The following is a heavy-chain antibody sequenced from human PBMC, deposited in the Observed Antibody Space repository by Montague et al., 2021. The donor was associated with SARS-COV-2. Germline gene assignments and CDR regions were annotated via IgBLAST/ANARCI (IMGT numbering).Heavy chain of an antibody. CDR3: ARDRGRATDDY. CDR2: ISSSSSYI. D-gene: IGHD5-12*01. Sequence: SLRLSCAASGFTFNSYSINWVRQAPGKGLEWVSSISSSSSYIYYADSVKGRSTISRDNAKNSLYLQMNSLRAEDTAVYYCARDRGRATDDYWAREPWSPSPQ. J-gene: IGHJ4*02. CDR1: GFTFNSYS. V-gene: IGHV3-21*01.